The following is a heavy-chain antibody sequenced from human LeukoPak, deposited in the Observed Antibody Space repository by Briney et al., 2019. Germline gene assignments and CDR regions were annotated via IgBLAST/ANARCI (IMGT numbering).Heavy chain of an antibody. J-gene: IGHJ1*01. Sequence: PGGSLRLSCAASGFSFNTYAMSWVRQAPGKALEWVSAISNTGGSTYYADSVKGRFTISRDKSKNTLSLQMNSLRAEDTAVYYCAQQVGYCSSGSCYFTYWGQGTLVTVSS. CDR3: AQQVGYCSSGSCYFTY. CDR1: GFSFNTYA. CDR2: ISNTGGST. V-gene: IGHV3-23*01. D-gene: IGHD2-15*01.